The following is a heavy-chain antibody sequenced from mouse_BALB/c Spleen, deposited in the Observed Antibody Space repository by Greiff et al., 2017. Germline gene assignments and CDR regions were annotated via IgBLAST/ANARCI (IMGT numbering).Heavy chain of an antibody. V-gene: IGHV1S56*01. CDR1: GYTFTSYY. J-gene: IGHJ2*01. D-gene: IGHD1-1*01. Sequence: VQLQQSGPELVKPGASVRISCKASGYTFTSYYIHWVKQRPGQGLEWIGWIYPGNVNTKYNEKFKGKATLTADKSSSTAYMQLSSLTSEDSAVYVCARSDYGLTIYCDYWGQGTTLTVSS. CDR3: ARSDYGLTIYCDY. CDR2: IYPGNVNT.